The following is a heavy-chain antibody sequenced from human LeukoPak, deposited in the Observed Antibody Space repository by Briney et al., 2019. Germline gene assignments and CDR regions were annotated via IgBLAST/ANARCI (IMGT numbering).Heavy chain of an antibody. CDR3: ARAPHYYDSSGYSYVISPDAFDI. Sequence: SETLSLTCTVSDGSITSYYWSWIRQPPGKGLEWIGYIYHSGSTKYNPSLKSRVTISLDTSKNQFSLRLSSVTAADTAVYYCARAPHYYDSSGYSYVISPDAFDIWGQGTMVTVSS. CDR2: IYHSGST. D-gene: IGHD3-22*01. CDR1: DGSITSYY. J-gene: IGHJ3*02. V-gene: IGHV4-59*01.